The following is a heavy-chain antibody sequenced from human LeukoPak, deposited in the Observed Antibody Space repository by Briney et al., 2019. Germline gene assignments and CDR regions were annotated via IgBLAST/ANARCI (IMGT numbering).Heavy chain of an antibody. J-gene: IGHJ4*02. CDR2: IRYDESNK. CDR3: AKDLGYDYVWGEGNLYDN. Sequence: GGSLRLSCAASGFTFSNYGMHWVRQAPGKGLEWVAFIRYDESNKYYADSVNGRFTISRDNSNNALSLQMNSLRAEDTAVYYCAKDLGYDYVWGEGNLYDNWGQGTLVAVSS. V-gene: IGHV3-30*02. D-gene: IGHD3-16*01. CDR1: GFTFSNYG.